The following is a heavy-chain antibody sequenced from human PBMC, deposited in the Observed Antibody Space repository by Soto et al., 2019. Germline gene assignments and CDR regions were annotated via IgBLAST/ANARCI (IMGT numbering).Heavy chain of an antibody. CDR2: IYYSGST. Sequence: PSETLSLTCTVSGGSISSSSYYWGWIRQPPGKGLEWIGSIYYSGSTYYNPYLKSRVTISVDTSKNQFSLKLSSLRSEDTAVYYCARAAYYYDSSGYYEYYFDYWGQGTLVTVSS. CDR1: GGSISSSSYY. J-gene: IGHJ4*02. CDR3: ARAAYYYDSSGYYEYYFDY. D-gene: IGHD3-22*01. V-gene: IGHV4-39*07.